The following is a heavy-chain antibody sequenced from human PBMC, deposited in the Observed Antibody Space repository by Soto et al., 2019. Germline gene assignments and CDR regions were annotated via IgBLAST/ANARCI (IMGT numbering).Heavy chain of an antibody. J-gene: IGHJ6*02. CDR1: GYTFTIYW. CDR2: IYPSDSDT. Sequence: GESLKISCQVSGYTFTIYWIGWVRQMPGKGLEWMGIIYPSDSDTRYSPSFQGQVTISADQSINTAYLQWSSLKASDTAMYYCARHSGYYDSSGYYYYYYYGMDVWGQGTTVTVSS. V-gene: IGHV5-51*01. D-gene: IGHD3-22*01. CDR3: ARHSGYYDSSGYYYYYYYGMDV.